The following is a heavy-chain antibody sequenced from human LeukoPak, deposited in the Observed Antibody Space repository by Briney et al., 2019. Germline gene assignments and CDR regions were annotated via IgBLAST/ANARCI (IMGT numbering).Heavy chain of an antibody. CDR2: INHSGST. J-gene: IGHJ5*02. V-gene: IGHV4-34*01. CDR3: ARGHYGDFGWFDP. CDR1: GGSFSGYY. Sequence: SETLSLTCAVDGGSFSGYYWSWIRQPPGKGLEWIGEINHSGSTNYNPSLKSRVTTSVDTSKNQFSRKLSSVTAADTAVYYCARGHYGDFGWFDPWGQGTLVTVSS. D-gene: IGHD4-17*01.